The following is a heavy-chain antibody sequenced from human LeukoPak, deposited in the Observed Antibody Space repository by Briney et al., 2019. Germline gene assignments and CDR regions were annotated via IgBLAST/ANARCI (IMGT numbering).Heavy chain of an antibody. V-gene: IGHV3-48*02. CDR1: GFTFSSYS. CDR3: VLGSPFDY. CDR2: ISSSSRSI. J-gene: IGHJ4*02. D-gene: IGHD3-10*01. Sequence: SGGSLRLSCAAFGFTFSSYSMNWVRQAPGKGLEWVSYISSSSRSIYYADSVKGRFTISRDNANNSLSLQMNSLRDEDTAVYYCVLGSPFDYWGQGTLVTVSS.